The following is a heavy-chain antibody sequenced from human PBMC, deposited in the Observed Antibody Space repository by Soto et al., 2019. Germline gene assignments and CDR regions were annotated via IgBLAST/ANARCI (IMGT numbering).Heavy chain of an antibody. Sequence: SVKVSCKASGGTFSSYAISWVRQAPGQGLEWMGGIIPIFGTANYAQKFQGRVTITADKSTSTAYMELSSLRSEDTAVYYCARGSTMIVVVIDAFDIWGQGTMVTVSS. D-gene: IGHD3-22*01. CDR1: GGTFSSYA. CDR3: ARGSTMIVVVIDAFDI. CDR2: IIPIFGTA. V-gene: IGHV1-69*06. J-gene: IGHJ3*02.